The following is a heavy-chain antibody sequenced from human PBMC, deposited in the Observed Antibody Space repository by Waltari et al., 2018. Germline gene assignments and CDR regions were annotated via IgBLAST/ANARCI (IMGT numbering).Heavy chain of an antibody. Sequence: QVQLQESGPGLVKPSETLSLTCTVSGGSISRYYWSWIRQPPGKGLEWYGYIYYSGSTNYNPSLKSRVTISVDTSKNQFSLKLSSVTAADTAVYYCARGTNYYDSSGYFAHFDYWGQGTLVTVSS. D-gene: IGHD3-22*01. CDR3: ARGTNYYDSSGYFAHFDY. CDR2: IYYSGST. CDR1: GGSISRYY. V-gene: IGHV4-59*01. J-gene: IGHJ4*02.